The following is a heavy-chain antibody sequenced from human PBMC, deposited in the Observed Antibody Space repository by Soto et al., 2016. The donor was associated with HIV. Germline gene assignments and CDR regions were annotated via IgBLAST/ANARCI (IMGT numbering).Heavy chain of an antibody. CDR2: ISASGGST. Sequence: EVQLLESGGGLVQPGGSLRLSCAASGFTFSSYAMNWVRQAPGQGLEWVSAISASGGSTYYADSVKGRFTISRDNFKNTLYLQMNSLRAEDTAVYYCVKWGYCHAGTCSKASPFDYWGRGTLVTVSS. V-gene: IGHV3-23*01. CDR1: GFTFSSYA. J-gene: IGHJ4*02. D-gene: IGHD2-15*01. CDR3: VKWGYCHAGTCSKASPFDY.